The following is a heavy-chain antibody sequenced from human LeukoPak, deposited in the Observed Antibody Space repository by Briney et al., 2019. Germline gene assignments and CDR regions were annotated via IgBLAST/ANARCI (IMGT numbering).Heavy chain of an antibody. Sequence: GGSLRLSCAASGFTFSNYAMTWVRQAPGMGLERVSSISGSGSSSYYADSVKGRFTVSRDNSKNTLHLQMNSLRAEDTAVYYCAKDFLYNVVDHWGQGTLVAVSS. CDR2: ISGSGSSS. J-gene: IGHJ4*02. V-gene: IGHV3-23*01. D-gene: IGHD3-10*01. CDR1: GFTFSNYA. CDR3: AKDFLYNVVDH.